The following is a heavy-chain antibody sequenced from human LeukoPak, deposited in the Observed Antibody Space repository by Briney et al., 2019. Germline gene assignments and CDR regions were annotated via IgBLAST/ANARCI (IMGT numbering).Heavy chain of an antibody. D-gene: IGHD6-25*01. J-gene: IGHJ4*02. Sequence: SQTLSLTCAVSGGSISGGGYSWSWIRQPPGKGLEWIGYIYHSGSTYYNPSLKSRVTISVDRSKNQFSLKLSSVTAADTAVYYCARAKQRYYFDYWGQGTLVTVSS. V-gene: IGHV4-30-2*01. CDR2: IYHSGST. CDR1: GGSISGGGYS. CDR3: ARAKQRYYFDY.